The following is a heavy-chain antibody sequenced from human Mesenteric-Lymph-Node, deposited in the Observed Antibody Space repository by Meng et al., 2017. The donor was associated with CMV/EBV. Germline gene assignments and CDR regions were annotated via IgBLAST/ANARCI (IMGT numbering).Heavy chain of an antibody. CDR1: GGSFSGYY. CDR3: ARGSITMVRGPYYGMDV. CDR2: INHSGST. Sequence: SETLSLTCAVYGGSFSGYYWSWIRQPPGKGLEWIGEINHSGSTNYNPSLKSRVTISVDTSKNQFSLKLSSVTAADTAVYYCARGSITMVRGPYYGMDVWGQGTTVTVSS. J-gene: IGHJ6*02. D-gene: IGHD3-10*01. V-gene: IGHV4-34*01.